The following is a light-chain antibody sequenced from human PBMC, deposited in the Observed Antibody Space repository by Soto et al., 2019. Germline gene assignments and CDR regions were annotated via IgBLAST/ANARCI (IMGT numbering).Light chain of an antibody. CDR1: QGIGDT. CDR3: QRYKNWSFA. J-gene: IGKJ4*01. CDR2: DTS. V-gene: IGKV3-15*01. Sequence: MTQSPATLSVSPGDGATLTCRASQGIGDTLAWYQHKPGQDPRLLIYDTSTRATGVPARFSGSRSGTDFTLTISSRQSEDFAAYYCQRYKNWSFAFGGGTKVEIK.